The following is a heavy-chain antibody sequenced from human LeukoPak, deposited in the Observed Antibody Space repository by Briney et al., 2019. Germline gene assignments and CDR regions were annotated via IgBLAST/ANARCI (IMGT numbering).Heavy chain of an antibody. Sequence: GGSLRLSCAASGFTFTSNWVTWVRQAPGKGLEWVANINQGGSEEYYVDSVKGRFTISRDNTKNSLYLQMNSLRAEDTAIYYCARDRANLGFWGQGTLVTVSS. CDR2: INQGGSEE. CDR3: ARDRANLGF. V-gene: IGHV3-7*01. D-gene: IGHD4/OR15-4a*01. CDR1: GFTFTSNW. J-gene: IGHJ4*02.